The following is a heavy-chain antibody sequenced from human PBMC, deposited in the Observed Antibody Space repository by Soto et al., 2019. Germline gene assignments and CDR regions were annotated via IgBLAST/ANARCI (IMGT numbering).Heavy chain of an antibody. Sequence: GGSLRLSCAASGFTFDDYGMSWVRQAPGKGLEWVSGINWNGGSTGYADSVKGRFTISRDNAKNSLYLQMNSLRAEDTALYYCARDLAEGLKDVATGYGDYKDNNWFDPWGQGTLVTVSS. D-gene: IGHD4-17*01. J-gene: IGHJ5*02. CDR2: INWNGGST. CDR1: GFTFDDYG. CDR3: ARDLAEGLKDVATGYGDYKDNNWFDP. V-gene: IGHV3-20*04.